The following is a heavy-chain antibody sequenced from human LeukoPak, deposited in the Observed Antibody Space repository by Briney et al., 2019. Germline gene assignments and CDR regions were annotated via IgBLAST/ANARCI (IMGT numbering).Heavy chain of an antibody. Sequence: GGSLRLSCAASGFTFSDYYMSWIRQAPGKGLEWVSYISSSSSYTNYADSVKGRITISRDNAKNSLYLQMNSLRAEDTAVYYCARDFSGYSGYDFGNWFDPWGQGTLVPVSS. D-gene: IGHD5-12*01. CDR3: ARDFSGYSGYDFGNWFDP. CDR2: ISSSSSYT. CDR1: GFTFSDYY. J-gene: IGHJ5*02. V-gene: IGHV3-11*05.